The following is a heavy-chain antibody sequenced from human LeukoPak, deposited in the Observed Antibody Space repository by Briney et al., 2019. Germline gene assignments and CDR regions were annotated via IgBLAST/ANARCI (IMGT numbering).Heavy chain of an antibody. CDR3: ARAYYDSSGYRYFDY. CDR1: GGSISSYY. D-gene: IGHD3-22*01. CDR2: IYNSGST. J-gene: IGHJ4*02. V-gene: IGHV4-59*08. Sequence: SETLSLTCTVSGGSISSYYWSWIRQPPGKGLEWIGYIYNSGSTNYNPSLKSRVTISVDTSKNQFSLKLSSVTAADTAVYYFARAYYDSSGYRYFDYWGQGTLVTVSS.